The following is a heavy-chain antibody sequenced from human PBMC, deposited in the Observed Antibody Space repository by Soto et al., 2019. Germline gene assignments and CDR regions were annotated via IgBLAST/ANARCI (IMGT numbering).Heavy chain of an antibody. Sequence: PSETLSLTCDVSGYSIRSSSWWGWIRQPPGKGLEWIGCVDHSGSTYYSPSLKSRVIMSVDTSKNQFSLHLRSVTAVDTAMYYCARSPLEIREFDYWGQGARVTVAS. J-gene: IGHJ4*02. V-gene: IGHV4-28*01. CDR2: VDHSGST. CDR1: GYSIRSSSW. CDR3: ARSPLEIREFDY. D-gene: IGHD1-7*01.